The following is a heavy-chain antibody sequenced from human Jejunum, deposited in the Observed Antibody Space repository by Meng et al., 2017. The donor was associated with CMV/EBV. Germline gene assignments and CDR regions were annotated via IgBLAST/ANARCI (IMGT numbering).Heavy chain of an antibody. CDR2: ISGSGGST. J-gene: IGHJ3*02. CDR3: AASSDWYKGFDI. V-gene: IGHV3-23*01. D-gene: IGHD6-19*01. Sequence: SGITFTSYVMTWVRQAPGKGLEWVSSISGSGGSTYYADSVKGRFTISRDNSKNTLYLQMNSLRAEDTAVYYCAASSDWYKGFDIWGQGTRVTVSS. CDR1: GITFTSYV.